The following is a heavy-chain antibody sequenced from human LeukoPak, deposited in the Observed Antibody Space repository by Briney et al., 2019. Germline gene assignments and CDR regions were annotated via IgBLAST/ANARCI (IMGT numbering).Heavy chain of an antibody. CDR2: IYYGGST. D-gene: IGHD5-12*01. Sequence: SETLSLTCTVSGGSISSYYWSWIREPPGRGLEWIGYIYYGGSTDYNPSLKSRVTISKDTSKTQFSLNLNSVTAADTAVYYCAGGKLRFPDYWGQGTLVTVSS. J-gene: IGHJ4*02. CDR1: GGSISSYY. V-gene: IGHV4-59*01. CDR3: AGGKLRFPDY.